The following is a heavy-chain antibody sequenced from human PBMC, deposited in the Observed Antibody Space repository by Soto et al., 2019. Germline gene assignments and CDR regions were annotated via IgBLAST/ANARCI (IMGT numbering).Heavy chain of an antibody. J-gene: IGHJ4*02. V-gene: IGHV2-5*02. CDR1: LFSLSTNGEG. Sequence: SGPTLVNPTQTLTLTRTLSLFSLSTNGEGVGWILVYWDDDKRYSPSLKSRLTITKDTSKNQVVLTMTNMDPVDTATYYCVHRRVQIFDFWGQGALVTVSS. CDR2: VYWDDDK. CDR3: VHRRVQIFDF.